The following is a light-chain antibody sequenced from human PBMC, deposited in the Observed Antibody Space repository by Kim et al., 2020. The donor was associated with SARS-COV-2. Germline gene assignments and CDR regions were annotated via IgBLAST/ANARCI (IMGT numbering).Light chain of an antibody. J-gene: IGKJ2*01. V-gene: IGKV1-33*01. CDR3: QQHDTLPYT. CDR2: DAS. CDR1: QDITKY. Sequence: DIQMTQSPSSLSASVGDSATITCQASQDITKYLNWYQHKPGQAPRLLIYDASNLETGVPSRFSGGGFGTHFIFSISSLQPEDIATYYCQQHDTLPYTFGQGTKLEI.